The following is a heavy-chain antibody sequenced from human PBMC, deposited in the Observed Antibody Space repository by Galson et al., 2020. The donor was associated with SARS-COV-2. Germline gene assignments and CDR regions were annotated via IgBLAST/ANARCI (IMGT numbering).Heavy chain of an antibody. V-gene: IGHV4-34*01. CDR2: INHSGST. Sequence: SQASETLSLTCAVYGGSFSGYYWSWIRQPPGKGLEWIGEINHSGSTNYNPSLKSRVTISVDTSKNQFSLKLSSVTAADTAVYYCARGKRGYYDSTLLSPWLDYWGQGTLVTVSS. CDR3: ARGKRGYYDSTLLSPWLDY. CDR1: GGSFSGYY. D-gene: IGHD3-22*01. J-gene: IGHJ4*02.